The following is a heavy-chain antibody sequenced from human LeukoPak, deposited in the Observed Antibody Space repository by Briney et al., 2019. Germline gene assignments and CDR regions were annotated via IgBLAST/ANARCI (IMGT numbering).Heavy chain of an antibody. D-gene: IGHD4-23*01. J-gene: IGHJ4*02. Sequence: GGSLRLSCAASGCTFSSYAMSWVRQAPGKGLEWVSTIGDNGDSTYYADSVKGRFTISRDNSKNTLYLQMNSLRAQDTAVYYCAKYDYGGNPNEYYFDYWGQGTLVTVSS. CDR3: AKYDYGGNPNEYYFDY. V-gene: IGHV3-23*01. CDR1: GCTFSSYA. CDR2: IGDNGDST.